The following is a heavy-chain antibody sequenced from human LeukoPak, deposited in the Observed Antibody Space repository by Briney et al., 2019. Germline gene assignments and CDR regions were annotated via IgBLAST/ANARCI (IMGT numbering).Heavy chain of an antibody. Sequence: ASVKVSCKASGYTFISYDINWVRQATGQGLEWMGWINTKTANPTYAQDFTGRFVFSLDTSVSTAYLQISGLKAGDTAVYYCARVAGFGVRGMDVWGQGTTVTVSS. CDR1: GYTFISYD. J-gene: IGHJ6*02. D-gene: IGHD3-10*01. CDR3: ARVAGFGVRGMDV. V-gene: IGHV7-4-1*02. CDR2: INTKTANP.